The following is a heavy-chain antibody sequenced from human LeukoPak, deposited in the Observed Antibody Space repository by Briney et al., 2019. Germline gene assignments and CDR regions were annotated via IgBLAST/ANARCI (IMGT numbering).Heavy chain of an antibody. CDR2: IKQDGSER. CDR3: VRNFDY. Sequence: GGSLRLSCAASGFTFSNYWMHWVRQAPGKGLEWVANIKQDGSERYYVDSVKGRFTIARDNAKNSFYLQMNSLRAEDTAVYYCVRNFDYWGQGTLVAVSS. CDR1: GFTFSNYW. J-gene: IGHJ4*02. V-gene: IGHV3-7*01.